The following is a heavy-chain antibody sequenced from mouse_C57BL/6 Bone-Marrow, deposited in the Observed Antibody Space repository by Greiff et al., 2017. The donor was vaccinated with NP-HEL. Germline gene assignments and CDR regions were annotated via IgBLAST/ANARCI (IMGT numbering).Heavy chain of an antibody. CDR2: ILPGSGST. Sequence: QVQLKESGAELMKPGASVKLSCKATGYTFTGYWIEWVKQRPGHGLEWIGEILPGSGSTNYNEKFKGKATFTADTSSNPTYLQRSSMTTEDAASYCCARGIILFITTVVAKDNWGQGTTLTVSS. CDR1: GYTFTGYW. J-gene: IGHJ2*01. V-gene: IGHV1-9*01. D-gene: IGHD1-1*01. CDR3: ARGIILFITTVVAKDN.